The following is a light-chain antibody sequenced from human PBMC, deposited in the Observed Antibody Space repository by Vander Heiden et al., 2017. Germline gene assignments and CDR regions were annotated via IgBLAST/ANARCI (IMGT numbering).Light chain of an antibody. Sequence: EIVLTQSPATLSLSPGEGATLSCRASQSVSSYLAWYQHKPGQAPRRLHYEASNRATGILGRCSGTGSATEVTLPTSSLEHEDSVVYYCQHRSGWIPGTFGPGTKVEIK. CDR1: QSVSSY. CDR3: QHRSGWIPGT. J-gene: IGKJ1*01. V-gene: IGKV3-11*01. CDR2: EAS.